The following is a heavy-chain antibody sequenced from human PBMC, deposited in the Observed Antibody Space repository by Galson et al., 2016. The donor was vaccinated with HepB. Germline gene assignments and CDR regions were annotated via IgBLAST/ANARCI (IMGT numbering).Heavy chain of an antibody. J-gene: IGHJ4*02. CDR2: IVVGNNNT. CDR1: GFTFSGSA. V-gene: IGHV1-58*01. D-gene: IGHD2-2*02. CDR3: ATAKPGSDIRSVFDY. Sequence: VKVSCKASGFTFSGSAVQWVRQVPGQRLEWIGWIVVGNNNTYYAQNFQERVTITRDMSATTAHMELRSLRSEDSAVYYCATAKPGSDIRSVFDYWGQGTLVTVSS.